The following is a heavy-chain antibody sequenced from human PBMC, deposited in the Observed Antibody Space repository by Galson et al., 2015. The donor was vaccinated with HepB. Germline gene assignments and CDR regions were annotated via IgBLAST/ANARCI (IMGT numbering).Heavy chain of an antibody. J-gene: IGHJ3*02. D-gene: IGHD3-16*01. CDR2: IYSGGST. CDR3: ARGPRPWAYAFDI. CDR1: GFTVSSNY. Sequence: SLRLSCAASGFTVSSNYMSWVRQAPGKGLEWVSVIYSGGSTYYADSVKGRFTISRDNSKNTLYLQMNSLRAEDTAVYYCARGPRPWAYAFDIWGQGTMVTVSS. V-gene: IGHV3-66*02.